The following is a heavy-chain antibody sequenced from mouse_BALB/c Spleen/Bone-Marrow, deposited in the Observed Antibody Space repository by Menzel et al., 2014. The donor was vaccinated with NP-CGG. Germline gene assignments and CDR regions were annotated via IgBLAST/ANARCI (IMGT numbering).Heavy chain of an antibody. CDR1: GFTFTDYY. Sequence: EVMLVESGGGLVQPGGSLRLSCTTSGFTFTDYYMSWVRQPPGKALEWLALIRNKAYGYTTEYSASVRGRFTISRDNSQSILYLQMNTLRAEDSATYYCARFTMDYWGQGTSVTVSS. CDR2: IRNKAYGYTT. J-gene: IGHJ4*01. V-gene: IGHV7-3*02. CDR3: ARFTMDY.